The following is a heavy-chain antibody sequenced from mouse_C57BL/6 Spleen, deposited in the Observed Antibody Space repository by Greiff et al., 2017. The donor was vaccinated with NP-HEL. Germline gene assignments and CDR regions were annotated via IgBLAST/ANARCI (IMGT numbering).Heavy chain of an antibody. V-gene: IGHV1-7*01. CDR2: INPSSGYT. CDR1: GYTFTSYW. D-gene: IGHD2-3*01. J-gene: IGHJ4*01. Sequence: QVQLQQSGAELAKPGASVKLSCKASGYTFTSYWMHWVKQRPGQGLEWIGYINPSSGYTKYNQKFKDKATLTADKSSSTAYMQLSSLTYEDSAVYYCARGHNDVYYVWYAMDYWGQGTSVTVSS. CDR3: ARGHNDVYYVWYAMDY.